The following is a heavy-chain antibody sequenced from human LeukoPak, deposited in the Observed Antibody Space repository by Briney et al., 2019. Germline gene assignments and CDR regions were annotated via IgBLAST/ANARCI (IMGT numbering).Heavy chain of an antibody. CDR1: GFTFSSYS. V-gene: IGHV3-48*02. CDR3: ARAATGSQQWLAHYYYYYMDV. D-gene: IGHD6-19*01. CDR2: ISSSSSTI. J-gene: IGHJ6*03. Sequence: GGSLRLSCAASGFTFSSYSMNWVRQAPGKGLEWVSYISSSSSTIYYADSVKGRFTISRDNAKNSLYLQMNSLRDEDTAVYYCARAATGSQQWLAHYYYYYMDVWGKGTTVTVSS.